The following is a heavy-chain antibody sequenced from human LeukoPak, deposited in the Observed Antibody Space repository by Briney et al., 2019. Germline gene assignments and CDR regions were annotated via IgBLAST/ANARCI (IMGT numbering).Heavy chain of an antibody. CDR1: GFTFSSYG. J-gene: IGHJ6*02. CDR3: AKDLLLGHSGGWAKGDHQIYYYGMDV. CDR2: ISYDGSNK. V-gene: IGHV3-30*18. D-gene: IGHD6-19*01. Sequence: GGSLRLSCAASGFTFSSYGMPWVRQAPDKGLEWVAVISYDGSNKYYADSVKGRFTISRDNSKNTLYLQMNSLRAEDTAVYYCAKDLLLGHSGGWAKGDHQIYYYGMDVWGQGTTVTVSS.